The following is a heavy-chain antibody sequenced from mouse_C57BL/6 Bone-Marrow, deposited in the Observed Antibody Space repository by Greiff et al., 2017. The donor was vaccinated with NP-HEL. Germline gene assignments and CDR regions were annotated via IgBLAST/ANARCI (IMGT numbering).Heavy chain of an antibody. V-gene: IGHV1-7*01. J-gene: IGHJ1*03. CDR2: INPSSGYT. CDR3: ATITTVSYWYFDV. D-gene: IGHD1-1*01. CDR1: GYTFTSYW. Sequence: QVHVKQSGAELAKPGASVKLSCKASGYTFTSYWMHWVKQRPGQGLEWIGYINPSSGYTKYNQKFKDKATLTADKSSSTAYMQLSSLTYEDSAVYYCATITTVSYWYFDVWGTGTTVTVSS.